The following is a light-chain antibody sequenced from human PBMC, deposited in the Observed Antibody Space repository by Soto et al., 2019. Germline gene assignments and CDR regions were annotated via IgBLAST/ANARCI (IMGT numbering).Light chain of an antibody. CDR2: GNG. V-gene: IGLV1-40*01. CDR1: NSNIGAGYD. Sequence: QSVLTQPPSVSGAPGQRVTISCTGSNSNIGAGYDVHWYQQLPGRAPKLLIYGNGNRPSGVPDRFSVSKSGASASLAITGLQAEDEADYYCQSYDSEVNGLYVFGTGTKVTVL. CDR3: QSYDSEVNGLYV. J-gene: IGLJ1*01.